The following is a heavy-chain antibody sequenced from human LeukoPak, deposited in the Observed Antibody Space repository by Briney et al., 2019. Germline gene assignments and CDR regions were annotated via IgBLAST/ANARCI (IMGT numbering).Heavy chain of an antibody. CDR2: IYYSGSA. D-gene: IGHD6-25*01. Sequence: SETLSLTCTVSGGSISDYSRSWIRQPPGKGLEWIGNIYYSGSANHNPSLKSRVTISRDTSKNQFSLKLTSVTTADTAVYYCARAGGVKTAALDLDYWGQGTLVTVSS. CDR1: GGSISDYS. V-gene: IGHV4-59*01. CDR3: ARAGGVKTAALDLDY. J-gene: IGHJ4*02.